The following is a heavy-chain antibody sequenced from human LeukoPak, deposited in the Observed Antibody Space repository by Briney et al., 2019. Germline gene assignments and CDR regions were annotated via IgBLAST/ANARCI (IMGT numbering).Heavy chain of an antibody. CDR3: ARSVCGGDCYSAYDY. Sequence: PGGSLRLSCAASGFTFSSYGMHWVRQAPGKGLEWVAVISYDGSNKYYADSVKGRFTISRDNSKNTLYLQMNSLRAEDTAVYYCARSVCGGDCYSAYDYWGQGTLVTVSS. J-gene: IGHJ4*02. CDR1: GFTFSSYG. D-gene: IGHD2-21*02. V-gene: IGHV3-30*03. CDR2: ISYDGSNK.